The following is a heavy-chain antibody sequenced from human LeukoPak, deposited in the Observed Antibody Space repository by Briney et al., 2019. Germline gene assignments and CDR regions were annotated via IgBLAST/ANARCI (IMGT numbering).Heavy chain of an antibody. CDR2: IKQDGSEK. J-gene: IGHJ4*02. CDR3: AKAGYAARHFDY. Sequence: GGSLRLSCAASGFTFSSYAMSWVRQAPGKGLEWVANIKQDGSEKYYVDSVKGRFTISRDNAKNSLYLQMNSLRAEDTAVYYCAKAGYAARHFDYWGQGTLVTVSS. D-gene: IGHD6-6*01. V-gene: IGHV3-7*03. CDR1: GFTFSSYA.